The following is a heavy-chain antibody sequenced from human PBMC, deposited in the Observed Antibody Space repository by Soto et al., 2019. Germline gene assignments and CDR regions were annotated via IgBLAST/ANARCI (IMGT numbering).Heavy chain of an antibody. D-gene: IGHD4-4*01. CDR1: GGTIGSYD. V-gene: IGHV4-4*07. J-gene: IGHJ5*02. CDR3: ARVYSNYRNWFDP. Sequence: SSETISDRYSVAGGTIGSYDGSWIRQPAGKGLEWIGRIYTSGSTNYNPSLKSRVTMSVDTSKNQFSLKLSSVTAADTAVYYCARVYSNYRNWFDPWGQGTLVTVSS. CDR2: IYTSGST.